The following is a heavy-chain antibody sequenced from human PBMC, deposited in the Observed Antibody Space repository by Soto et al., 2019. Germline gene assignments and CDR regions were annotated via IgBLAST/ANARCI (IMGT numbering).Heavy chain of an antibody. V-gene: IGHV4-59*08. D-gene: IGHD3-22*01. CDR3: ARHIGEDSSEYNWYFDL. CDR1: GGSISSYY. CDR2: MYYSGSI. J-gene: IGHJ2*01. Sequence: QVQLQESGPGLVKPSETLSLTCTVSGGSISSYYWSWIRQPPRKGLEWIGYMYYSGSISYNPSLKSRVTIPVDSSQNQFALKLPSVTAADTAVYYCARHIGEDSSEYNWYFDLWGRGTLVTVSS.